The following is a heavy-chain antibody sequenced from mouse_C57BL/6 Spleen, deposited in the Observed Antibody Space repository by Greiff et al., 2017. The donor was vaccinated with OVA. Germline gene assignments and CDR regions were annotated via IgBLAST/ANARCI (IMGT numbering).Heavy chain of an antibody. V-gene: IGHV1-50*01. D-gene: IGHD2-5*01. Sequence: QVQLQQPGAELVKPGASVKLSCKASGYTFTSYWMQWVKQRPGQGLEWIGEVDPSDSYTNYNQQFKGKATLTVDTSSSTAYLQLSSLTSEDSAVYYCARGDYSNYVVDYWGKGTTLTVSS. CDR1: GYTFTSYW. CDR2: VDPSDSYT. CDR3: ARGDYSNYVVDY. J-gene: IGHJ2*01.